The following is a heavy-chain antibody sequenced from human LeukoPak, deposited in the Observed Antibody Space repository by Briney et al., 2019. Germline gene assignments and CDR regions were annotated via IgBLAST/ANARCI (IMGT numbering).Heavy chain of an antibody. D-gene: IGHD3-22*01. CDR2: ITPSTSNE. CDR1: GFTFSSYS. J-gene: IGHJ4*02. V-gene: IGHV3-48*02. CDR3: ARATYDSSGYYTFDY. Sequence: GGSLRLSCAASGFTFSSYSMNWVRQAPGKGLEWISYITPSTSNEFYADSVKGRFTSSRDNAKNSLYLHMNSLRDEDTAVYYCARATYDSSGYYTFDYWGQGTLVSVSS.